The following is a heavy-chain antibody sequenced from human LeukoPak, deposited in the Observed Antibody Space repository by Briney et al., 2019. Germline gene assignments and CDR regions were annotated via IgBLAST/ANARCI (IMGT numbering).Heavy chain of an antibody. J-gene: IGHJ6*03. V-gene: IGHV3-7*01. CDR3: ARHPGDFTGIVNYYYMDV. D-gene: IGHD1-26*01. Sequence: PGGSLRLSCAASGFTFSRYWMSWVRQAPGKGLEWVANIEQDGGEIYYGDSVKGRFTISRDNSNNTLFLQMNSLRPEDTAVYYCARHPGDFTGIVNYYYMDVWGKGTTVTVSS. CDR1: GFTFSRYW. CDR2: IEQDGGEI.